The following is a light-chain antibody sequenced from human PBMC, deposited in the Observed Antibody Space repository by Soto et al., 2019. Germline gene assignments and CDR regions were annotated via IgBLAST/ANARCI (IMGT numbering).Light chain of an antibody. V-gene: IGKV3D-15*01. Sequence: EIVLTQSPGTLSLSPGERATLSCRATESVVSSYLAWYQHKPGQTPRLLIYGASTRATGIPARFSSSGSGTEFTLTISSLQSEDFAVYYCQQYNNWPFLTFGGGTKVDIK. J-gene: IGKJ4*01. CDR3: QQYNNWPFLT. CDR2: GAS. CDR1: ESVVSSY.